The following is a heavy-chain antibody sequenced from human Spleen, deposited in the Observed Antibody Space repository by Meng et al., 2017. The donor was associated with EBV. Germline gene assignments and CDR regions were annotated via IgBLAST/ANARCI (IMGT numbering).Heavy chain of an antibody. J-gene: IGHJ5*02. CDR3: ARTYWGALT. CDR1: GFTFTSDA. Sequence: GCGLVQTRGCLTLSCGASGFTFTSDAMTWGRQAPGKGLEWVSSITNRAKTYYADSVKGRFTISRDNSKITLYLQMNSLRAEDTAVYYCARTYWGALTWGQGTLVTVSS. CDR2: ITNRAKT. V-gene: IGHV3-23*01. D-gene: IGHD2-21*01.